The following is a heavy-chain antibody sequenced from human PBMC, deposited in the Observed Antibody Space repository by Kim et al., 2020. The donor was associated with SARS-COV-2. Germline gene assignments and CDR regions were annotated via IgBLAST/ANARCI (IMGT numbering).Heavy chain of an antibody. V-gene: IGHV3-30*04. CDR3: ARDPAYGNYYGMDV. Sequence: GGSLRLSCAASGFTFSSYAMHWVRQAPGKGLEWVAVISYDGSNKYYVDSVKGRFTISRDNSKNTLYLQMNSLRAEDTAVYYCARDPAYGNYYGMDVWGQGTTVTVSS. D-gene: IGHD2-2*01. J-gene: IGHJ6*02. CDR1: GFTFSSYA. CDR2: ISYDGSNK.